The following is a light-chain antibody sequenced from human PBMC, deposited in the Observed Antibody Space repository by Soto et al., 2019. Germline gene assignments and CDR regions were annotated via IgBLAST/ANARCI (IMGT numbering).Light chain of an antibody. Sequence: QSALTQPPSASGSPGQSVTISCTGTSSDVGGYNYVSWYQQHPGKAPKLMIYEVSKRPSGVPDRFSGSKSGNTASLTVSGIQAEDEADYYCSSYAGSNNLVFVGGTKLTVL. CDR2: EVS. V-gene: IGLV2-8*01. J-gene: IGLJ2*01. CDR1: SSDVGGYNY. CDR3: SSYAGSNNLV.